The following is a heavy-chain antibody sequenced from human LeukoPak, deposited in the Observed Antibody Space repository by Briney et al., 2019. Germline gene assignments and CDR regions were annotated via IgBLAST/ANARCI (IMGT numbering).Heavy chain of an antibody. CDR1: GFTFSSYA. V-gene: IGHV3-23*01. CDR2: ISGSGGST. J-gene: IGHJ6*02. D-gene: IGHD2-2*02. Sequence: GGSLRLSCAASGFTFSSYAMSWVRQAPGRGLEWVSAISGSGGSTYYADSVKGRFTISRDNSKNTLYLQMNSLRAEDTAVYYCAIFCSSTSCYSYYYYGKDVWGQGTTVTVSS. CDR3: AIFCSSTSCYSYYYYGKDV.